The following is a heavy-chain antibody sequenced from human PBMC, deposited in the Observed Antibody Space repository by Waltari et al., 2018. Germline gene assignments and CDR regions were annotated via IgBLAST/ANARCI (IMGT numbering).Heavy chain of an antibody. Sequence: QVQLVQSGAEVKKPGASVKVSCQASGYTFTGYSTSWVGQAPGQGLEWMGRINPDNGGTDYARKFEGRVTMTRDTSLNTAYLEISSLRSDDTAVYYCARDHDFDCPRGICFYFDNWGQGTLVTVSS. D-gene: IGHD2-8*02. V-gene: IGHV1-2*06. CDR2: INPDNGGT. J-gene: IGHJ4*02. CDR3: ARDHDFDCPRGICFYFDN. CDR1: GYTFTGYS.